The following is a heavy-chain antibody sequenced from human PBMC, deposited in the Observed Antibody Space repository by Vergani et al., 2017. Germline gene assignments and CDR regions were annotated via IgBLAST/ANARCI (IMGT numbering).Heavy chain of an antibody. CDR2: ISAYNGNT. CDR1: GYTFTSYG. V-gene: IGHV1-18*04. J-gene: IGHJ6*03. D-gene: IGHD3-16*01. CDR3: ARAWGLNYYSYMDV. Sequence: QVQLVQSGAEVKTPGASVKVSCTASGYTFTSYGISWVRQAPGQGREWMGWISAYNGNTNYAQKLQGRVTMTTDTSTSTAYMELRSLRSDDTAVYYCARAWGLNYYSYMDVWGKGTTVTVSS.